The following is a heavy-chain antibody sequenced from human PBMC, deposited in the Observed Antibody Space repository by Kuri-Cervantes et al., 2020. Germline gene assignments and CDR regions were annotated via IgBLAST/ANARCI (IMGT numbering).Heavy chain of an antibody. V-gene: IGHV4-34*01. D-gene: IGHD6-13*01. J-gene: IGHJ4*02. CDR1: GGSFSGYY. CDR2: VNHSGST. Sequence: SETLSLTCAVYGGSFSGYYWSWIRQPPGKELEWIGEVNHSGSTNYNPSLKSRVTISVDTSKNQFSLKLNSVTAADTAVYYCARGRLVYSSTWYPKYYFDHWGQGTPVTVSS. CDR3: ARGRLVYSSTWYPKYYFDH.